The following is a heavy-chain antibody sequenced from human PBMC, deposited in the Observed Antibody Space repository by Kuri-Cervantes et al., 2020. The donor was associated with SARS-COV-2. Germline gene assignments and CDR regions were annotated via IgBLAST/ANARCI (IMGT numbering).Heavy chain of an antibody. J-gene: IGHJ6*03. CDR1: GGSISSYY. V-gene: IGHV4-59*12. D-gene: IGHD4-17*01. CDR3: ARGRTTVPPSYYYYMDV. Sequence: ESLKISCTVSGGSISSYYWSWIRQPPGKGLEWIGYIYYSGSTNYNPSLKSRVTISVDKSKNQFSLNLTSVTAADTGVYYCARGRTTVPPSYYYYMDVWGKGTTVTVSS. CDR2: IYYSGST.